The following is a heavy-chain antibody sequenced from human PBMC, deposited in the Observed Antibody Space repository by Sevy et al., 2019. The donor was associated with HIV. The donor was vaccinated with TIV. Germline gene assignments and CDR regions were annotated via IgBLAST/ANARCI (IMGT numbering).Heavy chain of an antibody. CDR3: AGALYDSSGSFDALDI. D-gene: IGHD3-22*01. V-gene: IGHV3-23*01. CDR1: GFTFSNYA. CDR2: IFRGGDGT. Sequence: GGSLGLSCVASGFTFSNYAMNWVRQAPGKGLEWVSTIFRGGDGTYYADSVKGRFTISRDNSKDTVYLQLSSLRADDTAVYYCAGALYDSSGSFDALDIWGQGTMVTVSS. J-gene: IGHJ3*02.